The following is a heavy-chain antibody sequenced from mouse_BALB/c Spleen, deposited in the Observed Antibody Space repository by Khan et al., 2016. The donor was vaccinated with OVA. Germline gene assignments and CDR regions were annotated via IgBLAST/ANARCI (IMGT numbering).Heavy chain of an antibody. CDR2: IWVSGSK. CDR1: GFSLTDYA. CDR3: ARDPPYYSMDY. V-gene: IGHV2-6-5*01. Sequence: QVQLKESGPGLVAPSQSLSITCTVSGFSLTDYAVSWIRQPPGKGLEWLGVIWVSGSKYYNSVLKPRLSISKDNSKSQVFLKMNSLQTGDTAMYYCARDPPYYSMDYWGQGTSVTVSS. J-gene: IGHJ4*01.